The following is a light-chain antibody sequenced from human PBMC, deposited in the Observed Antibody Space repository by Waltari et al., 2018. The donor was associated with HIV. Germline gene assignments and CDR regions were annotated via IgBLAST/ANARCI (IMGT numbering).Light chain of an antibody. CDR1: SSDVGGYNL. CDR3: CAYAGSTTYVI. CDR2: EVS. J-gene: IGLJ2*01. Sequence: QSALTQPASVSGSPGQSITISCTGTSSDVGGYNLVSCYQQHPGKAPKLMIYEVSKRPSGVSNRFSGSKSGNTVSLTISGLQAEDEADYYCCAYAGSTTYVIFGGGTKLTVL. V-gene: IGLV2-23*02.